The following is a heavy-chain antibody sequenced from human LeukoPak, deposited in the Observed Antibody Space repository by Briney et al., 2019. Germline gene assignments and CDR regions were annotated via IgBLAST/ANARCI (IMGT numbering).Heavy chain of an antibody. CDR3: AAAGPLTGYYYYYGMDV. D-gene: IGHD6-13*01. J-gene: IGHJ6*02. V-gene: IGHV4-4*07. CDR2: IYTSGST. Sequence: NASETLSLTCTVSGGSISSYYWSWIRQPAGKGLEWIGRIYTSGSTNYNPSLKSRVTMSVDTSKNQFSLKLSSVTAADTAVYYCAAAGPLTGYYYYYGMDVWGQGTTVTVSS. CDR1: GGSISSYY.